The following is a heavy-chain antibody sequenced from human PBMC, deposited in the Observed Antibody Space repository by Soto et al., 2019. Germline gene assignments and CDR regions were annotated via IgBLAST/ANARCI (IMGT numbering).Heavy chain of an antibody. CDR2: IYSGGST. D-gene: IGHD2-21*01. J-gene: IGHJ6*02. CDR3: ARDRLVVSGYYYCYGMDV. Sequence: LSLSCAASGFTVSSNYMSCVSQAPGKGLEWVSVIYSGGSTYYADSVKGRFTISRDNSKNTLYLQMNSLRAEDTAVYYCARDRLVVSGYYYCYGMDVWGQGTTVSVSS. CDR1: GFTVSSNY. V-gene: IGHV3-53*01.